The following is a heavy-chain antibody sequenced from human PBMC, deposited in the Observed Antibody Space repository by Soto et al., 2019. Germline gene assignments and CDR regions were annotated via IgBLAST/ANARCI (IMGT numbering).Heavy chain of an antibody. V-gene: IGHV4-30-2*01. CDR2: IYHSGST. CDR3: ARGKEYFDY. J-gene: IGHJ4*02. Sequence: QLQLQESGSGLVKPSQTLSLTCAVSGGSISSGGYSWSWIRQPPGKGLEWIGYIYHSGSTYYNPSLQSRITISVDRPKTPLSLKLSSVAAADTAVYYCARGKEYFDYWGQGTLVTVSS. CDR1: GGSISSGGYS.